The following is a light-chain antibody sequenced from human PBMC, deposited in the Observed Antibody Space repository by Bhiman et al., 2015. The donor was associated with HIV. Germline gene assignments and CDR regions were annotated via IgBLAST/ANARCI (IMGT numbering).Light chain of an antibody. CDR1: KLGDKY. V-gene: IGLV3-1*01. CDR2: QSV. J-gene: IGLJ2*01. CDR3: QAWDSRPV. Sequence: SYELTQPPSVSVSPGQTASITCSGDKLGDKYACWYQQKPGQSPVLVIYQSVKRPSGIPERFFGSNSGNTATLTIIETQAVDEADYYCQAWDSRPVFGGGTKLTVL.